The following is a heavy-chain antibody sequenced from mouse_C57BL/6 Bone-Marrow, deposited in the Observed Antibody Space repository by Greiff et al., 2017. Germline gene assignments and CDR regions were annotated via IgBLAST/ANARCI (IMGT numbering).Heavy chain of an antibody. J-gene: IGHJ1*03. Sequence: QVQLQQSGAELVTPGASVKISCKASGYAFSSYWMNWVKQRPGQGLEWIGQIYPGDGDTNYNGKFKGKATLTADKSSSTAYMQLSSLTSEDSAVYYCARGCYSNYVGYFDVWGTGTTVTVSS. V-gene: IGHV1-80*01. D-gene: IGHD2-5*01. CDR3: ARGCYSNYVGYFDV. CDR1: GYAFSSYW. CDR2: IYPGDGDT.